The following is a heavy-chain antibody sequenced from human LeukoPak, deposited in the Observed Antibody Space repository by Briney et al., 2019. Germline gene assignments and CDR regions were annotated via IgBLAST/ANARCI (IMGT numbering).Heavy chain of an antibody. V-gene: IGHV3-20*04. CDR3: ARDYFGSPSALDY. CDR2: INWNGGST. Sequence: TGGSLRLSCAASGFTFDDYGMSWVRQAPGKGLEWVSGINWNGGSTGYADSVKGRFTISRDNAKNSLYLQMNSLRAEDTALCYCARDYFGSPSALDYWGQGTLVTVSS. J-gene: IGHJ4*02. CDR1: GFTFDDYG. D-gene: IGHD1-26*01.